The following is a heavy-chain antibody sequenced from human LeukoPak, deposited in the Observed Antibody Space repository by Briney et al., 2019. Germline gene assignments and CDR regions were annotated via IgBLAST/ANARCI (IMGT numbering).Heavy chain of an antibody. D-gene: IGHD1-26*01. Sequence: PAETLSLTCTGSGSSISSYYWNWIRQPAGKGLEWIGRIYDSGSTNYNPSLKSRVTMSVDTSKNQFSLKLSSVTAADTAVYYCASYSGSYAYYGYWGQGTLVTVSS. J-gene: IGHJ4*02. CDR2: IYDSGST. V-gene: IGHV4-4*07. CDR3: ASYSGSYAYYGY. CDR1: GSSISSYY.